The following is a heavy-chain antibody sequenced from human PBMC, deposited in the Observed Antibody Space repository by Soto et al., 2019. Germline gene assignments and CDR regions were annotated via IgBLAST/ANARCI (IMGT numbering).Heavy chain of an antibody. V-gene: IGHV1-3*01. D-gene: IGHD2-8*01. CDR1: GYTFTSYV. Sequence: ASVKVSCKASGYTFTSYVIHWVRQAPGQRLEWMGWINAGNGNTKYSQKFQGRVTITRDTSASTAYMELSSLISEDTAMYYCARDRCTNGVCYTRSFDYWGQRTLVTVSS. CDR3: ARDRCTNGVCYTRSFDY. J-gene: IGHJ4*02. CDR2: INAGNGNT.